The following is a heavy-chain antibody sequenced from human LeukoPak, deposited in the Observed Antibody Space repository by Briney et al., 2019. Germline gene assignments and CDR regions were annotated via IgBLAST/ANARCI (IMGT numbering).Heavy chain of an antibody. CDR1: GFTFRIYA. CDR3: AKAIGSGWNVFDY. Sequence: GGSLRLSCAASGFTFRIYAMSWVRLAPGRGLEWVSSVSGSGASTNYADSVKGRFTISRDNSKNTVYMQMDSLSAEDTAVYYCAKAIGSGWNVFDYWGQGTLVTVSS. D-gene: IGHD6-19*01. J-gene: IGHJ4*02. CDR2: VSGSGAST. V-gene: IGHV3-23*01.